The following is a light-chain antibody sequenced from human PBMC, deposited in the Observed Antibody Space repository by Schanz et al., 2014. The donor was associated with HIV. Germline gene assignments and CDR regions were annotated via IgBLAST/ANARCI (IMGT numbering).Light chain of an antibody. CDR3: SSYIRSTTPVV. Sequence: QSALTQPASVSGSPGQSITISCTGTTSDIGTYDLVSWYQQHPGRAPKLLIYEVSKRASGVSSRFSGSKSGSTASLTISGLQAEDEADYYCSSYIRSTTPVVFGGGTKLTVL. CDR2: EVS. J-gene: IGLJ2*01. V-gene: IGLV2-14*02. CDR1: TSDIGTYDL.